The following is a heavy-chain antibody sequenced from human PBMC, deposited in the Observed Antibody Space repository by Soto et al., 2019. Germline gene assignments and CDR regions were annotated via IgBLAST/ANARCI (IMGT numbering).Heavy chain of an antibody. D-gene: IGHD5-18*01. CDR1: EVTFSSYV. V-gene: IGHV3-23*01. CDR2: ISGGGGTT. J-gene: IGHJ3*02. CDR3: ALTAMADAFDI. Sequence: GGSLRLSCVVSEVTFSSYVMIWVRQAPGKGLEWVSTISGGGGTTYHADSVKGRFTISRDNSKNTLYLQMNSLRAEDTAVYYCALTAMADAFDIWGQGTMVTVSS.